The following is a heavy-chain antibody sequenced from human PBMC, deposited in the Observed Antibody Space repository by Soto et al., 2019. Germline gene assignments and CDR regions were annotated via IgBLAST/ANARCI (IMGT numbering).Heavy chain of an antibody. Sequence: ESGGGVVQPGRSLRLSCAASGFTFSSYAMHWVRQAPGKGLEWVAVISYDGSNKYYADSVKGRFTISRDNSKNTLYLQMNSLRAEDTAVYYCARAGVVVAAMCMDYWGQGTLVTVSS. CDR3: ARAGVVVAAMCMDY. V-gene: IGHV3-30-3*01. D-gene: IGHD2-15*01. CDR1: GFTFSSYA. CDR2: ISYDGSNK. J-gene: IGHJ4*02.